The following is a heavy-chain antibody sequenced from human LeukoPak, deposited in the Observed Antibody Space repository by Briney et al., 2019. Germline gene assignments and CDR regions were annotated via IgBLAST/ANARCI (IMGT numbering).Heavy chain of an antibody. D-gene: IGHD1-20*01. V-gene: IGHV3-64*01. CDR3: ARDLGLTGKVDY. Sequence: GGPLRLSCAASGFPFSRYAMLWVRQAPGKALEYVAAISSYGGSAYYANSVKGRFTISRDNSKNTLYLQMGSLRAEDLAVYYCARDLGLTGKVDYWGQGTLVTVSS. CDR1: GFPFSRYA. J-gene: IGHJ4*02. CDR2: ISSYGGSA.